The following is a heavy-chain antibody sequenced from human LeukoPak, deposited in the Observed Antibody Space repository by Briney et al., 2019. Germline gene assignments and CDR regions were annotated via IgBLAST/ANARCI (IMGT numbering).Heavy chain of an antibody. CDR1: GGTFSSYA. J-gene: IGHJ6*03. CDR2: IIPIFGTA. CDR3: AMKERAYGSGSYSHHYYYYYYMDV. V-gene: IGHV1-69*05. D-gene: IGHD3-10*01. Sequence: SVKVSCKASGGTFSSYAISWVRQAPGQGLEWMGGIIPIFGTANYAQKFQGRVTITTDESTSTAYMELSSLRSEDTAVYYCAMKERAYGSGSYSHHYYYYYYMDVWGKGTTVTVSS.